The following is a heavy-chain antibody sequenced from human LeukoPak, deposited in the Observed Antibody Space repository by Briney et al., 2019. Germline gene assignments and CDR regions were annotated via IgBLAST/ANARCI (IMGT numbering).Heavy chain of an antibody. J-gene: IGHJ3*02. CDR3: ARGRYCSADICSGGDAFDI. D-gene: IGHD2-15*01. V-gene: IGHV4-4*07. CDR1: GGSINNYY. Sequence: SETLSLTCTVSGGSINNYYWSWIRQPAGKGLAWIGRIYTRGSTNYNPSLKSRVTMSVDTSKNQFSLKLSSVTAADTAVYYCARGRYCSADICSGGDAFDIWGQGTMVSVSS. CDR2: IYTRGST.